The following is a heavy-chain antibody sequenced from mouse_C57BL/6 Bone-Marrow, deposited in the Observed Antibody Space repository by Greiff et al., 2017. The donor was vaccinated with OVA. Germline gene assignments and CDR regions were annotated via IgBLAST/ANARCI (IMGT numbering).Heavy chain of an antibody. J-gene: IGHJ4*01. CDR1: GFTFSNYW. Sequence: EVKLVESGGGLVQPGGSMKLSCVASGFTFSNYWMNWVRQSPEEGLEWVAQIRLKSDNYATHYAESVKGRFTISRDDSKSSVYLQMNNLRAEDTGIYYCTGALWLRVPMDYWGQGTSVTVSA. D-gene: IGHD2-2*01. V-gene: IGHV6-3*01. CDR3: TGALWLRVPMDY. CDR2: IRLKSDNYAT.